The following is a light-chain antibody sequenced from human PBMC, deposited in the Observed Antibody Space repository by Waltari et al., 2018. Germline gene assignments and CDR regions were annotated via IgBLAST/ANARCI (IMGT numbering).Light chain of an antibody. CDR1: QRLTKNY. Sequence: VLTPSPGTLSLSPGESATLSCRASQRLTKNYLAWYQQKPGQPPRLLLYGASSRAAGIPDRFSGSGSGTDFTLTISRLDPEDFAIYYCQQYGSSVMYTFGQGTKLEIK. V-gene: IGKV3-20*01. CDR3: QQYGSSVMYT. J-gene: IGKJ2*01. CDR2: GAS.